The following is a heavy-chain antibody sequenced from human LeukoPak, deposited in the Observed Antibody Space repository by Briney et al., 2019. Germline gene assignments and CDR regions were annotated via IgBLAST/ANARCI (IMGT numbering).Heavy chain of an antibody. CDR2: ISSSGGST. J-gene: IGHJ4*02. V-gene: IGHV3-23*01. Sequence: GGSLRLSCAASGFTFSSYAMSWVRQAPGKGLEWVSAISSSGGSTYYADSVKGRFTISRDNSKNTLYLQMNSLRAEDTAVYYCEKVWDTYYYDSSGSFDYWGQGTLVTVSS. CDR1: GFTFSSYA. D-gene: IGHD3-22*01. CDR3: EKVWDTYYYDSSGSFDY.